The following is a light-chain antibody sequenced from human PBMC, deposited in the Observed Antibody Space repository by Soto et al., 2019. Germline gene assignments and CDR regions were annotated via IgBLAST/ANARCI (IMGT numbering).Light chain of an antibody. V-gene: IGKV1-39*01. CDR2: AAS. J-gene: IGKJ2*01. CDR1: QSISSY. Sequence: DIQMTQSPSSLSASVGDRVTITCRASQSISSYLNWYQQKPGKAPKLLIYAASSLQSGVPSRFSGSGSVTDFTLTISSLQPEDFPTYYCQQSYSTLYTFGQGTKLEIK. CDR3: QQSYSTLYT.